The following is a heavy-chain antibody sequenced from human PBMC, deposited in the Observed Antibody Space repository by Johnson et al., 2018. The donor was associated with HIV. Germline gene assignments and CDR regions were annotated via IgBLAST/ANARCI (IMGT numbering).Heavy chain of an antibody. Sequence: VQLVESGGGLVQPGRSLRLSCTVSGFTFDDYAMHWVRQAPGKGLEWVSLISWDGGSTYYADSVKGRFTISRDNAKNSLYLQMNTLRAEDTAIYYCARLDNGDPFDIWGQGTMVTVSS. CDR1: GFTFDDYA. J-gene: IGHJ3*02. D-gene: IGHD1-14*01. CDR3: ARLDNGDPFDI. V-gene: IGHV3-43D*03. CDR2: ISWDGGST.